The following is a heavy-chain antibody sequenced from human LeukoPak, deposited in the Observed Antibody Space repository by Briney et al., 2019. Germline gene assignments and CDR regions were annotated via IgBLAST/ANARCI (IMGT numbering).Heavy chain of an antibody. V-gene: IGHV4-59*01. CDR1: GGSISSYY. CDR3: ARPFRSGYSDAFDI. J-gene: IGHJ3*02. Sequence: SETLSLTRTVSGGSISSYYWSWIRQPPGKGLEWIGYIYYSGSTNYNPSLKSRVTISVDTSKNQFSLKLSSVTAADTAVYYCARPFRSGYSDAFDIWGQGTMVTVSS. D-gene: IGHD3-22*01. CDR2: IYYSGST.